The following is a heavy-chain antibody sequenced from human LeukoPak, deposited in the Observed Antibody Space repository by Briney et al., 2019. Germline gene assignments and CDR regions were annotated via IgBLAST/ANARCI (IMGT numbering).Heavy chain of an antibody. CDR1: GYTFASYY. V-gene: IGHV1-46*01. CDR3: ARDQGLGWHYYYYGMDV. J-gene: IGHJ6*02. CDR2: INPSGGST. Sequence: ASVKVSCKASGYTFASYYMHWVRQAPGQGLEWMGIINPSGGSTSYAQKFQGRVTMTRDTSTSTVYMELSSLRSEDTAVYYCARDQGLGWHYYYYGMDVWGQGTTVTVSS. D-gene: IGHD3-16*01.